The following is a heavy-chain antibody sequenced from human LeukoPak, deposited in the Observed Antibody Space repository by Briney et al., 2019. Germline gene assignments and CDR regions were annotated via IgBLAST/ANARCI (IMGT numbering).Heavy chain of an antibody. CDR1: GYSFTSYW. D-gene: IGHD5-18*01. Sequence: GESLKISCKGSGYSFTSYWIGWVRQMPGKGLEWMGIIYPGGSDTRYSPSFQGQVTISADKSISTAYLQWSSLKASDTAMHYCARLADTAMDYFDYWGQGTLVTVSS. CDR2: IYPGGSDT. J-gene: IGHJ4*02. CDR3: ARLADTAMDYFDY. V-gene: IGHV5-51*01.